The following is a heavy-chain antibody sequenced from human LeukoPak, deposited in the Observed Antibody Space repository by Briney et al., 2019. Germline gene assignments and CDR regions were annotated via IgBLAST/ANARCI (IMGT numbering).Heavy chain of an antibody. V-gene: IGHV3-9*01. D-gene: IGHD3-10*01. J-gene: IGHJ3*02. CDR3: ARPSGSYYYDAFDI. Sequence: GGSLRLSCAASGFTFDGYAMHWVRQAPGKGLEWVSGISWNSGSIGYADSVKGRFTISRDNAKKTLYLQMNSLRAEDTAVYYCARPSGSYYYDAFDIWGQGTMVTVSS. CDR2: ISWNSGSI. CDR1: GFTFDGYA.